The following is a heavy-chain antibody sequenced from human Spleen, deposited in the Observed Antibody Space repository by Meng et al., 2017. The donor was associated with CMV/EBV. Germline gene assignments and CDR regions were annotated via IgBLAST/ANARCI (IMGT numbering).Heavy chain of an antibody. V-gene: IGHV1-69*05. Sequence: SVKVSCKASGYTFNTYGISWVRQAPGQGLEWMGGIIPMLGATYYVQRFRGRVTITTDESTSTAYMDLSSLNSDDTAVYYCARSQVQTGLGKYQLLWYFDLWGRGTLVTVSS. CDR3: ARSQVQTGLGKYQLLWYFDL. J-gene: IGHJ2*01. CDR1: GYTFNTYG. CDR2: IIPMLGAT. D-gene: IGHD2-2*01.